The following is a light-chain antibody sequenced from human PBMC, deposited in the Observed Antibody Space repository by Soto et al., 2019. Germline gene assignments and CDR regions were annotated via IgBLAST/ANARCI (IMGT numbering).Light chain of an antibody. Sequence: QSVLTQPASVSGSPGQSITISCTGTSSDVGGFNYVSWYQQHPGKAPQLMIYDVSNRPSGVSNRFSGSKSGNTASLTISGLQAEDEADYYCCSYAGSSTFDVVFGGGTKLTVL. J-gene: IGLJ2*01. CDR2: DVS. CDR1: SSDVGGFNY. V-gene: IGLV2-23*02. CDR3: CSYAGSSTFDVV.